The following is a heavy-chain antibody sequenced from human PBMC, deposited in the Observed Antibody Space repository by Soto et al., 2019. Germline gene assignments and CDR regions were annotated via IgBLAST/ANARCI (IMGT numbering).Heavy chain of an antibody. D-gene: IGHD6-13*01. Sequence: QVQLVQSGAEVKKPGASVKVSCKASGYTFTNYAFSWVRQAPGQGLEWMGWISAYNGNTNYPQKLQGRVTMTTHTSTSTAYMELRSLRSDDTAVYYCARDRAAAGPVDCWGQGTLVTVSS. J-gene: IGHJ4*02. CDR1: GYTFTNYA. V-gene: IGHV1-18*01. CDR3: ARDRAAAGPVDC. CDR2: ISAYNGNT.